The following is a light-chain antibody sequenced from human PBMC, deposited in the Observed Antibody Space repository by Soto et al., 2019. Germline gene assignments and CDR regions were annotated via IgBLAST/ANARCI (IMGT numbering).Light chain of an antibody. V-gene: IGLV2-23*02. CDR1: RSGVGNYDL. CDR2: EVN. CDR3: CSYAGSDTWA. Sequence: SALTQPASVSGSPGQSITISCTGTRSGVGNYDLVSWYQQHPGKAPKLMIYEVNKRPSGVSNRFSGSKSGNTASLTISGLQAEDEADYHCCSYAGSDTWAFGGGTKLTVL. J-gene: IGLJ3*02.